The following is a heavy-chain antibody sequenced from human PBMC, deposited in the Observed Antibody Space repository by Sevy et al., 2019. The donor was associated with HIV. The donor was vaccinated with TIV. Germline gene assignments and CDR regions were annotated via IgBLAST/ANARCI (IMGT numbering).Heavy chain of an antibody. CDR1: RFTFSSYA. CDR3: ARDGNSSGWYRGYYFDY. D-gene: IGHD6-19*01. Sequence: GGSLRLSCAASRFTFSSYAIHWVRQAPGKGLEWVAFISYDGTDIYYADSVKGRFTISRDNSKNTLFLQMNSLRAEDTAVYYCARDGNSSGWYRGYYFDYWGQGTLVTVSS. V-gene: IGHV3-30*04. J-gene: IGHJ4*02. CDR2: ISYDGTDI.